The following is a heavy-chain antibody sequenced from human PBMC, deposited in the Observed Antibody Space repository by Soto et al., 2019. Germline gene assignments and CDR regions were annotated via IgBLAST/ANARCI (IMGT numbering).Heavy chain of an antibody. CDR3: TSSEYSSSFGGYYYYYYGMDV. CDR2: IRSKAYGGTT. Sequence: GGSLRRSCAASACTFGDCAMSWFRQAPGKGLEWVGFIRSKAYGGTTEYAAAVKCRFTISRDDSKSIAYRQMNSLKTEDTAVYYCTSSEYSSSFGGYYYYYYGMDVWGQGTTVTVSS. V-gene: IGHV3-49*03. D-gene: IGHD6-6*01. CDR1: ACTFGDCA. J-gene: IGHJ6*02.